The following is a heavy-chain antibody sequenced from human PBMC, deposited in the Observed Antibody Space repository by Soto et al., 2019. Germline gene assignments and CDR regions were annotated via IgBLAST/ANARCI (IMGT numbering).Heavy chain of an antibody. CDR2: IWYDGSNK. CDR3: ARDDYDSSGYYYVDY. D-gene: IGHD3-22*01. V-gene: IGHV3-33*01. Sequence: ESGGGVVQPGRSLRLSCAASGFTFSRYGMHWVRQAPGKGLEWVAVIWYDGSNKYYADSLKGRFTISRDNSKKTLYLQVNSLRAEDTAVYFCARDDYDSSGYYYVDYWGQGTLVTVSS. CDR1: GFTFSRYG. J-gene: IGHJ4*02.